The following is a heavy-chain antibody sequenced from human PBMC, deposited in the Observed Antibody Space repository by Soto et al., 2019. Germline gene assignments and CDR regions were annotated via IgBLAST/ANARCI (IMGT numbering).Heavy chain of an antibody. V-gene: IGHV3-23*01. J-gene: IGHJ6*02. Sequence: PGGSLRLSCAASGFTFSSHAMSWVRQAPGKGLEWVSAISGSGGSTYYADSVKGRFTSSRDNSKNTLYLQMNSLRAEDTAVYYCAKDVQLKRITIFGVVTPNGMDVWGQGTTVTVSS. CDR2: ISGSGGST. CDR1: GFTFSSHA. CDR3: AKDVQLKRITIFGVVTPNGMDV. D-gene: IGHD3-3*01.